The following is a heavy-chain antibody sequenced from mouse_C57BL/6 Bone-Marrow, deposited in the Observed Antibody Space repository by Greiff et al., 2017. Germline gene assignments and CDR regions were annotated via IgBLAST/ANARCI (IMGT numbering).Heavy chain of an antibody. V-gene: IGHV1-82*01. J-gene: IGHJ2*01. CDR1: GYAFSSSW. CDR2: IYPGDGDT. Sequence: VQLQQSGPELVKPGASVKISCKASGYAFSSSWMNWVKQRPGKGLEWIGRIYPGDGDTNYNGKFKGKATLTADKSSSTAYMQLSSLTSEDSAVYFCAQREFYYYGSSPYYFDYWGQGTTLTVSS. D-gene: IGHD1-1*01. CDR3: AQREFYYYGSSPYYFDY.